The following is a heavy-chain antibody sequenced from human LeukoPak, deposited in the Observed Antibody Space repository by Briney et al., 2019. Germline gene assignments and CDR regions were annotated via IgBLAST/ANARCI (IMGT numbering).Heavy chain of an antibody. CDR3: ARDPDY. CDR1: GGSISSYY. J-gene: IGHJ4*02. V-gene: IGHV4-59*12. Sequence: PSETLSLTCTVSGGSISSYYWSWIRQPPGKGLEWIGYIYHSGSTYYNPSLKSRVTISVDRSKNQFSLTVNSVTAEDTAVYHCARDPDYWGQGTLVTVSS. CDR2: IYHSGST.